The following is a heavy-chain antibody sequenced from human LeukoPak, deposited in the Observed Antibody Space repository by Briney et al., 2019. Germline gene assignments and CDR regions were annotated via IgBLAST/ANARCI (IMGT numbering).Heavy chain of an antibody. V-gene: IGHV3-23*01. D-gene: IGHD2-15*01. CDR2: ISGSGGST. J-gene: IGHJ4*02. CDR3: AKDAYCSGGSCYIDY. CDR1: GFTFSGYA. Sequence: PGGSLRLSCAASGFTFSGYAMSWVRQAPGKGLEWVSAISGSGGSTYYADSVKGRFTISGDNSKNTLYLQMNSLRAEDTAAYYCAKDAYCSGGSCYIDYWGQGTLVTVSS.